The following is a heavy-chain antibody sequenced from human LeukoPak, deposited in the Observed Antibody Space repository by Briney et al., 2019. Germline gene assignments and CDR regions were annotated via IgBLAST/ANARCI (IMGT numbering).Heavy chain of an antibody. CDR3: TTDKIVVVTRFDY. J-gene: IGHJ4*02. Sequence: GGSLRLSCAASGFTFSSYWMSWVRQAPGKGLEWVGRIKSKTDGGTTDYAAPVKGRFTISRDDSKNTLYLQMNSLKTEDTAVYYCTTDKIVVVTRFDYWGQGTLVTVSP. CDR1: GFTFSSYW. V-gene: IGHV3-15*01. CDR2: IKSKTDGGTT. D-gene: IGHD3-22*01.